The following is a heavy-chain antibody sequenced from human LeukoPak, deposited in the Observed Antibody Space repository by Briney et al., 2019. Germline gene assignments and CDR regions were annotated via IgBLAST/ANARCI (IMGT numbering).Heavy chain of an antibody. D-gene: IGHD3-10*01. J-gene: IGHJ5*02. CDR2: IYYNGST. CDR1: GGSITNSYY. CDR3: ARYCRFGELYWFDP. Sequence: PSETLSLTCTVSGGSITNSYYWGWIRQPPGKGLEWIGSIYYNGSTHYNPSLKSRLTISVDTSKKQFSLKLSSVTAADTAVYYCARYCRFGELYWFDPWGQGTLVTVSS. V-gene: IGHV4-39*07.